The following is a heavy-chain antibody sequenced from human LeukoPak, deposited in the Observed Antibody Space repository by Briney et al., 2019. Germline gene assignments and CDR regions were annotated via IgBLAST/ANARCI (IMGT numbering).Heavy chain of an antibody. CDR2: IYTTGTT. Sequence: SETLSLTCTVSGDSISSYYWSWIRQPAGKGLEWIGRIYTTGTTNYNAALKSRVTMSIDTSKNQFSLKLSSVTAADTAVYYCTKDRIEVTGLPDYWGQGTLVTVSS. CDR3: TKDRIEVTGLPDY. J-gene: IGHJ4*02. V-gene: IGHV4-4*07. CDR1: GDSISSYY. D-gene: IGHD2-21*02.